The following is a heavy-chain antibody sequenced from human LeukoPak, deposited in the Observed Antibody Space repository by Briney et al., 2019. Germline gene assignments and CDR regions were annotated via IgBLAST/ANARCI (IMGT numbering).Heavy chain of an antibody. CDR1: GGSMTNYF. D-gene: IGHD6-13*01. Sequence: SETLSLTCTVSGGSMTNYFWNWIRQSPGKGLEWIAYIYKNERVKYNPSLKSRVSTSVDTSKNQFSLRLNSVTAADTAVYYCARHRGAAGYYYYGMDVWGQGTTVTVSS. V-gene: IGHV4-59*08. CDR3: ARHRGAAGYYYYGMDV. J-gene: IGHJ6*02. CDR2: IYKNERV.